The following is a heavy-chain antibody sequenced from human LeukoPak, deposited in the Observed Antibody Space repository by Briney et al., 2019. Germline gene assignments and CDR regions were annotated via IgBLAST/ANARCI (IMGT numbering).Heavy chain of an antibody. V-gene: IGHV1-46*01. CDR2: INPSGSST. CDR3: AGGSWYSKGAFDR. CDR1: RYTFTNYN. J-gene: IGHJ3*02. Sequence: ASVKVSCKPSRYTFTNYNIHCGRQSPGQGLEWMGIINPSGSSTSYAQKFQGRVTMTRDTSTSTVYMELSSLRSEDTAVYECAGGSWYSKGAFDRWGQGTMVTVSS. D-gene: IGHD3-3*01.